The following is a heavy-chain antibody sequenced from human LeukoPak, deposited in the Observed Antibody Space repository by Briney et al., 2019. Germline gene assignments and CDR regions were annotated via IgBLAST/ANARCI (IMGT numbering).Heavy chain of an antibody. CDR1: GYTFTSYD. CDR2: MNPNSGNT. J-gene: IGHJ5*02. CDR3: AREPIVGATRYWFDP. V-gene: IGHV1-8*01. Sequence: VASVKVSCKASGYTFTSYDINWVRQATGQGLEWMGWMNPNSGNTAYAQKFQGRVTMTRNTSISTAYVELSNLRSEDTAVYYCAREPIVGATRYWFDPWGQGTLVTVSS. D-gene: IGHD1-26*01.